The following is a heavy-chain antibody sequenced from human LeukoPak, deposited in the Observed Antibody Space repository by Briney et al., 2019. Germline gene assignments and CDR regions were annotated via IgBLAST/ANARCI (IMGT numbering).Heavy chain of an antibody. Sequence: GRSLRLSCTASGFTFGDYAMSWFRQAPGKGLEWVGFIRSTAYGGTTEYAASVKGRFTISRDDSKSIAYLQMNSLKTDDTAVYYCGRAPRPVAWNWFDPWGQGTLVNVSS. D-gene: IGHD2-15*01. CDR1: GFTFGDYA. CDR3: GRAPRPVAWNWFDP. J-gene: IGHJ5*02. CDR2: IRSTAYGGTT. V-gene: IGHV3-49*03.